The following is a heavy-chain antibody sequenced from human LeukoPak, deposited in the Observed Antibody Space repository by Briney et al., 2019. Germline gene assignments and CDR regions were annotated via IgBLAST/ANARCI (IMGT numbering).Heavy chain of an antibody. D-gene: IGHD1-1*01. J-gene: IGHJ6*03. Sequence: GGSLRLSCAASGFTLNNYSMNWVRQAPGKGLEWVSYISTNSSTRYYADSVKGRFTISRDNAMNLLYLQMNSLRAEDTAVYYCARTRDPPTYYYFYMDVWGKGTTVTVSS. CDR1: GFTLNNYS. V-gene: IGHV3-48*04. CDR3: ARTRDPPTYYYFYMDV. CDR2: ISTNSSTR.